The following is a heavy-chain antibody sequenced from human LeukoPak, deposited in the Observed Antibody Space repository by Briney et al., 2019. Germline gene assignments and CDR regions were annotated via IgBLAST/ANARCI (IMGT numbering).Heavy chain of an antibody. D-gene: IGHD2-2*01. CDR1: GGSFSGYY. Sequence: SETLSLTCAVYGGSFSGYYWSWIRQPPGKGLEWIGEINHSGSTNYNPSLKSRVTISVDMSKNQFSLKLSSVTAADTAVYYCARGRRYCSSTSCPGVYYYMDVWGKGTTVTVSS. J-gene: IGHJ6*03. CDR2: INHSGST. V-gene: IGHV4-34*01. CDR3: ARGRRYCSSTSCPGVYYYMDV.